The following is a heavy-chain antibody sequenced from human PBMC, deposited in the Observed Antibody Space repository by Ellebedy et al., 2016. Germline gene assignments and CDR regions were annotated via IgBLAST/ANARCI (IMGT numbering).Heavy chain of an antibody. CDR1: GGTFSSYA. Sequence: ASVKVSCKASGGTFSSYAISWVRQAPGQGLEWMGGIIPILGIANYAQKFQGRVTITADESTSTAYMELSSLRSEDTAVYYCARDLGRATTVTFDAFDIWGQGTMVTVSS. V-gene: IGHV1-69*10. D-gene: IGHD4-17*01. CDR2: IIPILGIA. J-gene: IGHJ3*02. CDR3: ARDLGRATTVTFDAFDI.